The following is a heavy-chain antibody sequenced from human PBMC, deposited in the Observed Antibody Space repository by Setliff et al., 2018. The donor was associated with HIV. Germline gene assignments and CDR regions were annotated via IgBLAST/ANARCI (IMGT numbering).Heavy chain of an antibody. Sequence: SETLSLTCTVSGGSITSYFWSWIRQPPGKGLEWICYIYYSGRTNYSPSLKSRVTISVDTSKNQFSLKLNSVTAADTAVYDCARASAFRDGWYLTHGAFDIWGQGTMVTVSS. V-gene: IGHV4-59*12. CDR2: IYYSGRT. J-gene: IGHJ3*02. CDR3: ARASAFRDGWYLTHGAFDI. CDR1: GGSITSYF. D-gene: IGHD6-19*01.